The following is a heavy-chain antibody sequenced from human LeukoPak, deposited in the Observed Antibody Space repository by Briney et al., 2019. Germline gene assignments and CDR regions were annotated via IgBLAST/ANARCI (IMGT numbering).Heavy chain of an antibody. CDR1: GGSISSGGYY. D-gene: IGHD6-19*01. J-gene: IGHJ4*02. V-gene: IGHV4-31*03. CDR2: IYYSGST. CDR3: ARTEAGPLGDEYYFDY. Sequence: PSQTLSLTCTVSGGSISSGGYYWSWIRQHPGKGLEWIGYIYYSGSTYYNPSLKSRVTISVDTSKNQFSLKLSSVTAADTAVYYCARTEAGPLGDEYYFDYWGQGTLVTVSS.